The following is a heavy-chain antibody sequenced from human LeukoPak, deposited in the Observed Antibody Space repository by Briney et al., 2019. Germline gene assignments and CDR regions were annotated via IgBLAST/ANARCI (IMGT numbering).Heavy chain of an antibody. J-gene: IGHJ4*02. CDR3: AKENSGSYREFDY. CDR2: IYTSGST. V-gene: IGHV4-4*07. CDR1: GGSISSYY. Sequence: SETLSLTCTVSGGSISSYYWSWIRQPAGKGLEWIGRIYTSGSTNYNASLKSRVSMSVDTSKNQFSLKLSSVTAADTAVFYCAKENSGSYREFDYWGQGTLVTVSS. D-gene: IGHD1-26*01.